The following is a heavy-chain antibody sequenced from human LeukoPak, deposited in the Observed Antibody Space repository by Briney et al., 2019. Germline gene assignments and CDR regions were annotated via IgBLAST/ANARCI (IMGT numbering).Heavy chain of an antibody. Sequence: PGGSLRLSCAASGFTFSGYDFHWVRQAPGKGLEWVAVISYDGTNKYYADSVKGRFTISRDNSKNTLYLQMNSLRAEDTAIYYCARNIPRIAVAVGSFWGQGTLVTVSS. D-gene: IGHD6-19*01. CDR2: ISYDGTNK. V-gene: IGHV3-30*04. CDR1: GFTFSGYD. J-gene: IGHJ4*02. CDR3: ARNIPRIAVAVGSF.